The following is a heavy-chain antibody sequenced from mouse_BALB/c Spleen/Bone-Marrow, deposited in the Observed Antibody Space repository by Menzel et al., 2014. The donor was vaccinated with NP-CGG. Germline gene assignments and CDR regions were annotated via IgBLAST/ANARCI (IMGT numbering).Heavy chain of an antibody. Sequence: VQLQESGAELVKPGASVKLSCKASGYTFTSYYMYWVKQRPGQGLEWIGGINPSNGGTNFNEKFKSKATLTVDKSSSTAYMQLSSLTSEDSAVYYCTREAYYDYDYFDYRGQGTTLTVSS. CDR3: TREAYYDYDYFDY. CDR1: GYTFTSYY. D-gene: IGHD2-4*01. J-gene: IGHJ2*01. V-gene: IGHV1S81*02. CDR2: INPSNGGT.